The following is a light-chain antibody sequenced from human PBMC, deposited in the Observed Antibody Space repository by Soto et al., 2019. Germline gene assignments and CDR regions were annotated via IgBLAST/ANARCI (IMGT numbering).Light chain of an antibody. J-gene: IGLJ2*01. CDR1: SSNIGSDS. CDR2: DNN. CDR3: AAWDDSLNGVV. V-gene: IGLV1-44*01. Sequence: QSVLTQPPSASGTPGQRVTISCSGSSSNIGSDSVNWYQQLPGTAPKLLMYDNNRRPSGVPDRFSGSKSGTSASLAISGLQSEDEADYYCAAWDDSLNGVVFGGGTKVTVL.